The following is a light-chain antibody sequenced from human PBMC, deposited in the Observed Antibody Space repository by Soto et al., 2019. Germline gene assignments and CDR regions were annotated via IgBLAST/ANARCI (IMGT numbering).Light chain of an antibody. Sequence: DIPMTQSPSSLSASVGDRVTITCRARQSISSYLNWYQQKPGKAPKLLIYAASSLQSGVPSRFSGSGSGTDFTLTISSLQPEDFATYYCQQSYSTLPYTFGQGTKLEIK. CDR3: QQSYSTLPYT. CDR1: QSISSY. J-gene: IGKJ2*01. V-gene: IGKV1-39*01. CDR2: AAS.